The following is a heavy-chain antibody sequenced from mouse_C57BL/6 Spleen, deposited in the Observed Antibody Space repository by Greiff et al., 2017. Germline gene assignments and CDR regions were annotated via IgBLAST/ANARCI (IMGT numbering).Heavy chain of an antibody. CDR2: IDPSDSYT. CDR3: ARGDYGSNSYCFAY. J-gene: IGHJ2*01. CDR1: GYTFTSYW. V-gene: IGHV1-69*01. Sequence: QVQLQQPGAELVMPGASVKLSCKASGYTFTSYWMHWVKQRPGQGLEWIGEIDPSDSYTNYNQKFKGKSTLTVDKSSSTAYMQLSSLTSEDSAVSYCARGDYGSNSYCFAYWGQGTTVTVSA. D-gene: IGHD1-1*01.